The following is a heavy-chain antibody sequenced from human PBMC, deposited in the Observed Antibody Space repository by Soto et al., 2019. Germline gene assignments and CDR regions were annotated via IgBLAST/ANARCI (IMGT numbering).Heavy chain of an antibody. V-gene: IGHV3-30*03. CDR1: GFTFSSYP. Sequence: QVQLVESGGGVVQPGKSLRPSCAASGFTFSSYPLHWARQAPGTGLEGVTVIPIRGGDEYYPESARGRFTISRDDSKNTLYLQMDSLRVEDTAVYYCARGTIVARQHLDYWGQGTLVTVSS. CDR2: IPIRGGDE. J-gene: IGHJ4*02. D-gene: IGHD6-6*01. CDR3: ARGTIVARQHLDY.